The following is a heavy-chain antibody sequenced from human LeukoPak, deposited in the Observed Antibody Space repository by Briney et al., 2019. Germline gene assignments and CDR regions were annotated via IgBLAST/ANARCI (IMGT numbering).Heavy chain of an antibody. CDR3: ARDNYSSGWDWFDP. CDR2: IYHSGST. D-gene: IGHD6-19*01. J-gene: IGHJ5*02. V-gene: IGHV4-4*02. CDR1: GGSISSSNW. Sequence: SETLSLTCAVSGGSISSSNWWRWVRQPPGKGLEWIGEIYHSGSTNYNPSLKSRVTISVDKSKNQFSLKLSSVTAADTAVYYCARDNYSSGWDWFDPWGQGTLVTVSS.